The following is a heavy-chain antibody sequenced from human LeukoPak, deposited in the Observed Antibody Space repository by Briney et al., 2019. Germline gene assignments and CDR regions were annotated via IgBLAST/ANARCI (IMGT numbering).Heavy chain of an antibody. CDR3: AADYVSDDLLR. J-gene: IGHJ4*02. CDR1: GFTFSNYV. Sequence: GGSLRLSCAASGFTFSNYVMSWVRQASGKGLEWVSSISGSDGRTDYADSVKGRFTISRDNSRNTVYLQMNSLSAEDTAVYYCAADYVSDDLLRWGQGTLVTVPS. CDR2: ISGSDGRT. V-gene: IGHV3-23*01. D-gene: IGHD3-16*01.